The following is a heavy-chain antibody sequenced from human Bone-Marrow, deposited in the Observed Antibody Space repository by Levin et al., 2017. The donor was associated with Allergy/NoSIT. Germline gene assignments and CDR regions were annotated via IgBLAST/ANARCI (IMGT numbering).Heavy chain of an antibody. J-gene: IGHJ4*02. Sequence: QASETLSLTCAASGFTFSSYGMSWVRQAPGKGPEWVSGVSGSGGSTYYADSVKGRFTISRDNSKNTLYLQMNSLRAEDTALYYCAKGAWETPGDENFDFWGQGTPVTVSS. V-gene: IGHV3-23*01. CDR3: AKGAWETPGDENFDF. CDR1: GFTFSSYG. CDR2: VSGSGGST. D-gene: IGHD7-27*01.